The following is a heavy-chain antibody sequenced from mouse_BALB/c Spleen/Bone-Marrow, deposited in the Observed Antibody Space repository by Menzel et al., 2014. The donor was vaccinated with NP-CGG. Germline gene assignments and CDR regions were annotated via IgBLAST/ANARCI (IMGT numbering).Heavy chain of an antibody. Sequence: VQLQQSGPELVKPGASVKISCKTSGYTFTEYTMHWVKQSHGKSLDWIGGINPNNGGTSYNQKFKGKATLTVDKSSSTAYMELRSLTSEDSAVYYCARRAGTLYAIDYWGQGTSVTVSS. CDR3: ARRAGTLYAIDY. CDR1: GYTFTEYT. V-gene: IGHV1-18*01. D-gene: IGHD3-3*01. CDR2: INPNNGGT. J-gene: IGHJ4*01.